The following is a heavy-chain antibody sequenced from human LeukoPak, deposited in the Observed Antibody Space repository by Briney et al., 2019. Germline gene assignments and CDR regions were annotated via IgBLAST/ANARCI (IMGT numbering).Heavy chain of an antibody. J-gene: IGHJ6*03. Sequence: SVKVSCKASGDTFSSYAISWVRQAPGQGLEWMGGIIPIFGTANYAQKFQGRVTITADKSTSTAYMELSSLRSEDTAVYYCARDRNRGYSGSYSALSYYMDVWGKGTTVTVSS. CDR2: IIPIFGTA. CDR1: GDTFSSYA. D-gene: IGHD1-26*01. CDR3: ARDRNRGYSGSYSALSYYMDV. V-gene: IGHV1-69*06.